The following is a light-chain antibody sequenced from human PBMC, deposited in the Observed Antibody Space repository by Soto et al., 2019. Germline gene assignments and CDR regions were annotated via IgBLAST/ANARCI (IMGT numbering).Light chain of an antibody. CDR3: SSYTSSSTLV. V-gene: IGLV2-14*01. CDR1: SSDVGGYNY. CDR2: DVS. Sequence: QAASVSGSPGQSITISCTGTSSDVGGYNYVSWYQQHPGKAPKVMIYDVSNRPSGVSNRFSGSKSGNTASLTISGLQAEDEADYYCSSYTSSSTLVFGGGTKVTVL. J-gene: IGLJ2*01.